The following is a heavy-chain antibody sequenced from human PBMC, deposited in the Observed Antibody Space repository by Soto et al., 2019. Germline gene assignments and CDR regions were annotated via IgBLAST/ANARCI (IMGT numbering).Heavy chain of an antibody. CDR1: GITFSSYG. J-gene: IGHJ4*02. D-gene: IGHD1-26*01. CDR2: IWYDGSNK. Sequence: QVQLVESGGGVVQPGRSLRLSCAASGITFSSYGMHWVRQAPGKGLEWVAVIWYDGSNKYYADSVKGRFTISRDNSKNTLYLQMNSLRAEDTAVYYCARDWLASGSYQWPLDYWGQGTLVTVSS. V-gene: IGHV3-33*01. CDR3: ARDWLASGSYQWPLDY.